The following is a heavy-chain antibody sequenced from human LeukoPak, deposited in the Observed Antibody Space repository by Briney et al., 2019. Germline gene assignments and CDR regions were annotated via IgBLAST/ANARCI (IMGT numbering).Heavy chain of an antibody. CDR1: GFTFSSYA. Sequence: PGRSLSLSCAAFGFTFSSYAMHWVRQAPGEGLEWVVVISYDGSNKYYADSVKGRFTISRDNSKNTLFLQMNSLRGEDTAVYYCARDFGWISGLDYWGQGTLVTVSS. J-gene: IGHJ4*02. CDR2: ISYDGSNK. V-gene: IGHV3-30-3*01. D-gene: IGHD2-2*03. CDR3: ARDFGWISGLDY.